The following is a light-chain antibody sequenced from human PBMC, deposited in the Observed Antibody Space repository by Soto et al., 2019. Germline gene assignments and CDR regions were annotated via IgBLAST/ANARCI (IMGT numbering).Light chain of an antibody. J-gene: IGLJ1*01. CDR2: EVS. V-gene: IGLV2-18*02. Sequence: QSVLTQHPSVSGSPGQSVTISCPGTSSDVGSYNRVSWYQQSPGTAPKLMIYEVSNRPSGVPDRFSGSRSGNTASLTISGLQAEDEAHYYCGSFTSRNTYVFGTGTKVTVL. CDR3: GSFTSRNTYV. CDR1: SSDVGSYNR.